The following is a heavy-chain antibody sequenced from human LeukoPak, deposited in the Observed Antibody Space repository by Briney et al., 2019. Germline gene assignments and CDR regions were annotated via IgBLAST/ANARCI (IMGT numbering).Heavy chain of an antibody. D-gene: IGHD3-22*01. CDR2: ISSSSSYI. V-gene: IGHV3-21*01. Sequence: GGSLRLSCAASGFTFSSYSMNWVRQAPGKGLEWVSSISSSSSYIYYADSVKGRFTISRDNAKDSLLLQMNSLRAEDTAVYFCARVGYYYDSSGYPTDYWGQGTLVTVSS. CDR3: ARVGYYYDSSGYPTDY. CDR1: GFTFSSYS. J-gene: IGHJ4*02.